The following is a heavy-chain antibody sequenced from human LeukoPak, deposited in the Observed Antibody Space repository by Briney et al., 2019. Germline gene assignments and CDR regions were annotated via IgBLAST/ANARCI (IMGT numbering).Heavy chain of an antibody. CDR1: GFTFSTFA. D-gene: IGHD2-8*02. J-gene: IGHJ4*02. CDR3: ATYRQVLLPFES. Sequence: GGSLRLSCAASGFTFSTFARMWVRQPPGKGLEWVSSIFPSGGEIHYADSVRGRFTISRANSKSTLSLQMNSLRAEDTAIYYCATYRQVLLPFESWGQGTLVTVSS. CDR2: IFPSGGEI. V-gene: IGHV3-23*01.